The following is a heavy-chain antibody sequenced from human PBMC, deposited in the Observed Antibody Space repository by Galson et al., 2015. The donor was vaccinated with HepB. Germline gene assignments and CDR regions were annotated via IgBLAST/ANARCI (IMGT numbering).Heavy chain of an antibody. CDR3: ATQGEDDYYDSSGYYS. D-gene: IGHD3-22*01. V-gene: IGHV1-69-2*01. Sequence: VKVSCKASGGTFSSYAISWVQQAPGKGLEWMGLVDPEDGETIYAEKFQGRVTITADTSTDTAYMELSSLRSEDTAVYYCATQGEDDYYDSSGYYSWGQGTLVTVSS. CDR2: VDPEDGET. J-gene: IGHJ4*02. CDR1: GGTFSSYA.